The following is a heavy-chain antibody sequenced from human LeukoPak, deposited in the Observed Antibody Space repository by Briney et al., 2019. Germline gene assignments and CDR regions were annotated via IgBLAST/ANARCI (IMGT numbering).Heavy chain of an antibody. CDR2: ISSSGSTI. Sequence: PGGSLRLSCAASGFTFSSYSMSWVRQAPGKGLEWVSYISSSGSTIYYADSVKGRFTISRDNAKNTLYLQMNSLRAEDTAVYYCTTLTGDSDGFDIWGQGTRVTVSS. CDR1: GFTFSSYS. J-gene: IGHJ3*02. V-gene: IGHV3-48*04. D-gene: IGHD7-27*01. CDR3: TTLTGDSDGFDI.